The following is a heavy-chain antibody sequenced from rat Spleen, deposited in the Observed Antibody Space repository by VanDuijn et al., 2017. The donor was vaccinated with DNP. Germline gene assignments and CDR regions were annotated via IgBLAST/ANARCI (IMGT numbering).Heavy chain of an antibody. J-gene: IGHJ3*01. D-gene: IGHD1-11*01. CDR1: GFNLNDYW. Sequence: EVKLVESGGGLVQPGRSLKLSCAASGFNLNDYWMGWVRQAPGKGLEWIGEINKDSSTMNYTPSLKYKFTISRNKAQNTLYLEMSKPGSEDAAIYFCARLGGHGWFAYLGQGTLVTVSS. CDR2: INKDSSTM. V-gene: IGHV4-2*01. CDR3: ARLGGHGWFAY.